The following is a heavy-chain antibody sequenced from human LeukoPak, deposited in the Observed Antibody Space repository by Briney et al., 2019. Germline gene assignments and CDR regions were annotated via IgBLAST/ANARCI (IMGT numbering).Heavy chain of an antibody. D-gene: IGHD5-24*01. CDR1: GFTFSSYE. V-gene: IGHV3-48*03. Sequence: PGGSLRLSCAASGFTFSSYEMSWVRHAAGGGLEWVSHISGGGESTVYPDAVKGRFTISRDNAKNSLYLQMNSLRVEDTGVYYCARRSGRRYEYWGQGVLVTVSP. J-gene: IGHJ4*02. CDR2: ISGGGEST. CDR3: ARRSGRRYEY.